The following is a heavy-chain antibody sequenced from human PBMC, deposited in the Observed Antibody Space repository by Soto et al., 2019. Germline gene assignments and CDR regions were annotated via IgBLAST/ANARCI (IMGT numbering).Heavy chain of an antibody. J-gene: IGHJ4*02. CDR2: IYYSGST. D-gene: IGHD5-18*01. CDR3: ARDSDTAMVYFDY. Sequence: ASETLSLTCTVSGGSISSYYWSWIRQPPGKGLEWIGYIYYSGSTNYNPSLKSRVTVSVDTSKNQFSLKLSSVTAADSAVYYCARDSDTAMVYFDYWGQGTXVTVSS. CDR1: GGSISSYY. V-gene: IGHV4-59*01.